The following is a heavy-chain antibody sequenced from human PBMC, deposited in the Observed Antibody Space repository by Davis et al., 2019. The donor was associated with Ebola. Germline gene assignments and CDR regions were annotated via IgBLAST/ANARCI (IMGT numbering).Heavy chain of an antibody. CDR1: GFTFSDYY. V-gene: IGHV3-11*04. D-gene: IGHD1-14*01. J-gene: IGHJ3*02. CDR2: ISSSGSTI. CDR3: GFPAVPEGPAFDI. Sequence: GESLKISCAASGFTFSDYYMSWIRQAPGKGLEWVSYISSSGSTIYYADSVKGRFTISRDNSKNTLYLQMNSLRAEDTAVYYCGFPAVPEGPAFDIWGQGTMVTVSS.